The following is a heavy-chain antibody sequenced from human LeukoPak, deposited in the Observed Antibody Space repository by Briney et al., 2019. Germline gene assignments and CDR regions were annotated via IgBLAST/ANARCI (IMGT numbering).Heavy chain of an antibody. CDR2: IYYSGST. V-gene: IGHV4-39*01. Sequence: SETLSLTCTVSGGSISSSSYYWGWIRQPPGKGLEWIGSIYYSGSTYYNPSLKSRVTKSVDTSKNQFSLKLSSVTAADTAVYYCAGRGVVITPTYYYYGMDVWGQGTTVTVSS. D-gene: IGHD3-3*01. J-gene: IGHJ6*02. CDR1: GGSISSSSYY. CDR3: AGRGVVITPTYYYYGMDV.